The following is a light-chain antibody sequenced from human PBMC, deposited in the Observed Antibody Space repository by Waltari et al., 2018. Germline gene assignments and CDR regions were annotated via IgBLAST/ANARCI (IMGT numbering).Light chain of an antibody. Sequence: EIVLTQSPGTLSLSPGERATLSCRASQSVSANFLAWFQQRPGQAPKVLISGTSNRAADIPDRFSGSGSGTDFTLTITSLEPDDFAVYFCQQYGRSPWTFGQGTKVEIK. CDR2: GTS. CDR3: QQYGRSPWT. J-gene: IGKJ1*01. V-gene: IGKV3-20*01. CDR1: QSVSANF.